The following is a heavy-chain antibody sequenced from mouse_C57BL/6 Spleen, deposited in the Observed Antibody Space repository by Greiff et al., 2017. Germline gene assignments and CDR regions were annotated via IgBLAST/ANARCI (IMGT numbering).Heavy chain of an antibody. V-gene: IGHV1-54*01. CDR3: ASGGGSTSCAY. CDR2: INPGSGGT. CDR1: GYAFTNYL. D-gene: IGHD6-1*01. Sequence: QVQLQQPGAELVRPGTSVKVSCKASGYAFTNYLIEWVKQRPGQGLEWIGVINPGSGGTNYNEKFKGKATLTADKSSSTAYMQLSSLTSEDSAVYFCASGGGSTSCAYWGQGTLVTVSA. J-gene: IGHJ3*01.